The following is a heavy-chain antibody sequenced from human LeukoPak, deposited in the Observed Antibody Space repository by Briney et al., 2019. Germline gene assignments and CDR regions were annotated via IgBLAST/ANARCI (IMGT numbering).Heavy chain of an antibody. V-gene: IGHV1-2*02. J-gene: IGHJ4*02. CDR3: ARDDVGSTAMALPPFPFDY. CDR1: GYTFTGYY. Sequence: GASVKVSCKASGYTFTGYYMHWVRQAPGQGLEWMGWINPNSGGTNYAQKFQGRVTMTRDTSISTAYMELSRLRSDDTAVYYCARDDVGSTAMALPPFPFDYWGQGTLVTVSS. D-gene: IGHD5-18*01. CDR2: INPNSGGT.